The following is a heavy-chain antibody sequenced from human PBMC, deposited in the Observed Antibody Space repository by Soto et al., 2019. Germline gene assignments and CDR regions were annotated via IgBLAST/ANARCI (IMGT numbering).Heavy chain of an antibody. CDR1: GFIFSNYL. J-gene: IGHJ4*02. D-gene: IGHD6-25*01. Sequence: EVQLVESGGGLVQPGESLRLSCAASGFIFSNYLMSWVRQAPGKGLGWVANIKEDGSEKYYVDSVNGRFTIYRDNAKNSLYLEMTRPRADDTAIYYCAREKRANGYFDYWGQGTRVTVSS. CDR3: AREKRANGYFDY. V-gene: IGHV3-7*01. CDR2: IKEDGSEK.